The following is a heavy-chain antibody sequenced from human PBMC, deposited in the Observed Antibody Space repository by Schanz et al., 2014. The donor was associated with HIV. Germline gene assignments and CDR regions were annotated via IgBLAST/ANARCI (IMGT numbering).Heavy chain of an antibody. J-gene: IGHJ4*02. CDR3: AKPEYDSRGNSQSHFDS. CDR2: ISESGGRT. D-gene: IGHD3-22*01. V-gene: IGHV3-23*04. CDR1: GFSFNNYG. Sequence: VLLVESGGGVVQPRRSLRLSCAASGFSFNNYGMHWVRQAPGKGLEWVSSISESGGRTYYADSVNGRFTISRDNSKNTLYLQMTTLRTEDTAVYYCAKPEYDSRGNSQSHFDSWGQGTLVTVSS.